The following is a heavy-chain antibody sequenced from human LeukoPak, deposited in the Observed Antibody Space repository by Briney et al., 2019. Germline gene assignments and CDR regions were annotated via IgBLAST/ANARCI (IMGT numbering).Heavy chain of an antibody. Sequence: ASVKVSCKASGYTFTSYGIGWVRQAPGQGLEWMGWISAYNGNTNYAQKLQGRVTMTTDTSTSTAYMELRSLRSDDTAVYYCARLYTMVRGAQYYYYMDVWGKGTTVTVSS. CDR3: ARLYTMVRGAQYYYYMDV. CDR1: GYTFTSYG. J-gene: IGHJ6*03. CDR2: ISAYNGNT. D-gene: IGHD3-10*01. V-gene: IGHV1-18*01.